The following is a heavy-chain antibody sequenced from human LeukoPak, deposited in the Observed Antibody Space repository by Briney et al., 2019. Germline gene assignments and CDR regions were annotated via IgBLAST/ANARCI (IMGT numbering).Heavy chain of an antibody. CDR1: GGSISSGSYY. D-gene: IGHD5-24*01. Sequence: SETLSLTCTVSGGSISSGSYYWSWIRQPAGKGLEWIGRIYTSGSTNYNPSLKSRVTISVDTSKNQFSLKLSSVTAADTAVYYCARVRDGEFIDYWGQGTLVTVSS. V-gene: IGHV4-61*02. CDR3: ARVRDGEFIDY. CDR2: IYTSGST. J-gene: IGHJ4*02.